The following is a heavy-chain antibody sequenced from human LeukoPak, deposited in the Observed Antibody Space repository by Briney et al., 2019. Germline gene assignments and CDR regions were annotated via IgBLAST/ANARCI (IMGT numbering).Heavy chain of an antibody. J-gene: IGHJ4*02. CDR3: VRDDDRPDNGLDY. D-gene: IGHD3-22*01. CDR1: GFTFSSYA. V-gene: IGHV3-21*01. Sequence: GGSLRLFCAASGFTFSSYAMHWVRQAPGKGLEWVSSIGSSSTYINYADSVKGRFTISRDNAKNSLYLQMNSLRAEDTAVYYCVRDDDRPDNGLDYWGQGTLVTVSS. CDR2: IGSSSTYI.